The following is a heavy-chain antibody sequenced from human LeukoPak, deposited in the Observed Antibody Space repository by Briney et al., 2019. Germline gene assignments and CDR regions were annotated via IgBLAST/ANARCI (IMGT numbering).Heavy chain of an antibody. J-gene: IGHJ5*02. CDR2: TYYSGST. CDR1: GGSISSSSYY. CDR3: ARFGYSSSWNWFDP. D-gene: IGHD6-13*01. Sequence: PSETLSLTCTVSGGSISSSSYYWGWIRQPPGKGLEWIGSTYYSGSTYYNPSLKSRVTISVDTSKNQFSLKLSSVTAADTAVYYCARFGYSSSWNWFDPWGQGTLVTVSS. V-gene: IGHV4-39*01.